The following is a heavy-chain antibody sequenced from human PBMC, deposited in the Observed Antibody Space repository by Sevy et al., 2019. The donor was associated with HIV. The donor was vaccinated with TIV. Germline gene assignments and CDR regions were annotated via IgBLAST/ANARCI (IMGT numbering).Heavy chain of an antibody. Sequence: SETLSLTCAVYGGSFNGYYWNWIRQSPGKGLEWIGEINHSGSTHYNPSLKSRVTISVDTSKNQFSLRLNSVTAADTAVYYCARAPPVVVVPGAPSWFDPWGQGTLVTVSS. CDR1: GGSFNGYY. V-gene: IGHV4-34*01. J-gene: IGHJ5*02. D-gene: IGHD2-2*01. CDR3: ARAPPVVVVPGAPSWFDP. CDR2: INHSGST.